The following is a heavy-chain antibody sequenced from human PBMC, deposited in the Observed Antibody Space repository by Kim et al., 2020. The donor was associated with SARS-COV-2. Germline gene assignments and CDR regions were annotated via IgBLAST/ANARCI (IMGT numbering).Heavy chain of an antibody. J-gene: IGHJ5*02. CDR2: ISYDGSNK. CDR3: ANLYYYDSSGYWA. Sequence: GGSLRLSCAASGFTFSSYGMHWVRQAPGKGLEWVAVISYDGSNKYYADSVKGRFTISRDNSKNTLYLQMNSLRAEDTAVYYCANLYYYDSSGYWAWGQGTLVTVSS. CDR1: GFTFSSYG. D-gene: IGHD3-22*01. V-gene: IGHV3-30*18.